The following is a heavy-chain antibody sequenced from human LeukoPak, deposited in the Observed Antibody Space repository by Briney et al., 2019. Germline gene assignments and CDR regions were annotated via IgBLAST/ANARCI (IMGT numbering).Heavy chain of an antibody. Sequence: SVKVSCKASGGTFSSYAISWVRQAPGQGLEWMGRIIPILGIANYAQKFQGRVTITADKSTSTAYMELRSLRSDDTAVYYCARDIKLRAAAGPRITPGTYWGQGTLVTVSS. CDR3: ARDIKLRAAAGPRITPGTY. J-gene: IGHJ4*02. CDR1: GGTFSSYA. D-gene: IGHD6-13*01. V-gene: IGHV1-69*04. CDR2: IIPILGIA.